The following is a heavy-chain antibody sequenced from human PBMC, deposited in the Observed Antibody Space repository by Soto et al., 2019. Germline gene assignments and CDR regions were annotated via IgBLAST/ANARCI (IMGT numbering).Heavy chain of an antibody. CDR2: ISGSGGST. V-gene: IGHV3-23*01. CDR3: AKGVRYYYDSSGYLYFDY. CDR1: GFTFSSYA. D-gene: IGHD3-22*01. Sequence: RLSCAASGFTFSSYAMSWVRQAPGKGLEWVSAISGSGGSTYYADSVKGRFTTSRDNSKNTLYLQMNSLRAEDTAVYYCAKGVRYYYDSSGYLYFDYWGQGTLVTVSS. J-gene: IGHJ4*02.